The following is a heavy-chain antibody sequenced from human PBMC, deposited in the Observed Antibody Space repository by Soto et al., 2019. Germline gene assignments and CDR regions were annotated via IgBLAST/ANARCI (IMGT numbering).Heavy chain of an antibody. CDR1: GYTFTSYG. Sequence: ASVKVSCKASGYTFTSYGISWVRQAPGKGLEWMGWISAYNGNTNYAQKLQGRVTMTKDTYRSKAYKELRSLRSDETAVYYCAREGEICYRGIAAACESFDIWGQGTLVTVSS. J-gene: IGHJ3*02. V-gene: IGHV1-18*01. CDR2: ISAYNGNT. CDR3: AREGEICYRGIAAACESFDI. D-gene: IGHD6-13*01.